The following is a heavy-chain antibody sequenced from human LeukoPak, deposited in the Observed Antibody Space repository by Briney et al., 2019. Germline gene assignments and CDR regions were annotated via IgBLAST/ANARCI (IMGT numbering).Heavy chain of an antibody. CDR3: ARTTYDNVWGSYRTNFDY. J-gene: IGHJ4*02. CDR2: INHSGSS. Sequence: SETLSLTCGVYGGSFSAYYWSWIRQPPGKGLEWIGEINHSGSSNYNPSLKSRVTISVDTSKNQFSLSLSSVTAADTAVYYCARTTYDNVWGSYRTNFDYWGQGTLVTVSS. V-gene: IGHV4-34*01. CDR1: GGSFSAYY. D-gene: IGHD3-16*02.